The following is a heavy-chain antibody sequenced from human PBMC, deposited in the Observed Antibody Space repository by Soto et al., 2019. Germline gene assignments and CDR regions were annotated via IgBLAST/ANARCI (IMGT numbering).Heavy chain of an antibody. CDR2: ISSNGGST. D-gene: IGHD6-13*01. V-gene: IGHV3-64D*08. CDR3: VKGKWQQLVALLDY. Sequence: GGSLRLSCSASGFTFSSYAMHWVRQAPGKGLEYVSAISSNGGSTYYADSVKGRFTISRDNSKNTLYLQMSSLRAEDTAVYYCVKGKWQQLVALLDYWGQGTLVTVSS. CDR1: GFTFSSYA. J-gene: IGHJ4*02.